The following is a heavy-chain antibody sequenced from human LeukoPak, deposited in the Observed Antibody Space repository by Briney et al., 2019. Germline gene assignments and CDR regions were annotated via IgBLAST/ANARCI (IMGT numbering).Heavy chain of an antibody. J-gene: IGHJ6*02. Sequence: GGSLRLSCAASGFTVSSNYMSWVRQAPGKGLEWVSVIYSGGSTYYADSVKGRFTISRDNSKNTLYLRMNSLRAEDTAVYYCARGRLHSFYYYYGMDVWGQGTTVTVSS. D-gene: IGHD4-11*01. CDR3: ARGRLHSFYYYYGMDV. CDR2: IYSGGST. CDR1: GFTVSSNY. V-gene: IGHV3-53*01.